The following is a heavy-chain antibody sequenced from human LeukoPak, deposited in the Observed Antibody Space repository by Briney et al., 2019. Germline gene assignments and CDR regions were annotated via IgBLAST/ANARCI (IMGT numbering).Heavy chain of an antibody. CDR3: AKERSTVGTPLFDN. V-gene: IGHV3-23*01. CDR1: GFSFGSYA. Sequence: GGSLRLSCAAAGFSFGSYAMSWVRQAPGRGLEWVSGTSDNGGGTYYGDSVKGRFTISRDNSKNMLYLQMNGLRAEDTALYYCAKERSTVGTPLFDNWGQGILVTVSS. CDR2: TSDNGGGT. D-gene: IGHD2-15*01. J-gene: IGHJ4*02.